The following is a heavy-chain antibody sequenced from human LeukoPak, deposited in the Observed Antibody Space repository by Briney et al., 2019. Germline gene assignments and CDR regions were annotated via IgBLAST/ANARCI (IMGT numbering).Heavy chain of an antibody. V-gene: IGHV3-48*03. CDR2: ISSSGSVI. CDR1: RFTLRGYV. J-gene: IGHJ4*02. CDR3: ARQDMSSSWNRFDY. Sequence: LGGSLTHLCAASRFTLRGYVMNWVRQAPGKGLEWVSYISSSGSVIYYADSVKGRFTISRDNAKKSLYLQMNSLRAEDTAVYYCARQDMSSSWNRFDYWGQGSLLTVSS. D-gene: IGHD6-13*01.